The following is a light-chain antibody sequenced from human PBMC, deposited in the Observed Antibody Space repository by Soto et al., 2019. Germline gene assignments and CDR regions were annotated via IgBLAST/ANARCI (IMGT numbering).Light chain of an antibody. J-gene: IGKJ5*01. CDR3: QQYAESPIT. CDR1: ETIKKNY. Sequence: EIVLTQSPGSLSLSPGEGSTLSCRASETIKKNYLAWYQQQPGQAPRLLIYAASRRATGIPDWFSGGGSGTDFTLTISRLEPEDIAVFYCQQYAESPITFGQGTRLEIK. V-gene: IGKV3-20*01. CDR2: AAS.